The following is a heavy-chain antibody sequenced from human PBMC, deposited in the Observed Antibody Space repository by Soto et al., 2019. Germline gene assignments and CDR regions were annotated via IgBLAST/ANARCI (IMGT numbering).Heavy chain of an antibody. J-gene: IGHJ6*04. D-gene: IGHD1-1*01. CDR2: IYNSGST. CDR3: GGPRDGNGHFYGRDA. Sequence: SETLSLTCTVSGGSISGFYWSWIRQPPGKGLEWIGYIYNSGSTNYNPSLKSRVTISVDTSRNQFSLKVSSVTAADTAVYYCGGPRDGNGHFYGRDAGGKGPRAPVPS. V-gene: IGHV4-59*01. CDR1: GGSISGFY.